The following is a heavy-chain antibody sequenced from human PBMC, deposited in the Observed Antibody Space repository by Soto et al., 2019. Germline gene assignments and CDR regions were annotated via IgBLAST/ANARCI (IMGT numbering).Heavy chain of an antibody. CDR3: ASLPNYYDSSPRTPAYYYYGMDV. Sequence: HPGGSLRLSCAASGFTFSSYAMSWVRQAPGKGLEWVSAISGSGGSTYYADSVKGRFTISRDNSKNTLYLQMNSLGAEDTAVYYCASLPNYYDSSPRTPAYYYYGMDVWGQGTTVTVSS. V-gene: IGHV3-23*01. CDR1: GFTFSSYA. D-gene: IGHD3-22*01. J-gene: IGHJ6*02. CDR2: ISGSGGST.